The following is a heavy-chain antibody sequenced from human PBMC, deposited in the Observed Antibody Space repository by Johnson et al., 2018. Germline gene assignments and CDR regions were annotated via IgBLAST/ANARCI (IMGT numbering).Heavy chain of an antibody. CDR1: GFTFTSYA. V-gene: IGHV3-23*04. CDR2: ISGSGGST. Sequence: VQLVQSGGGLVQPGGSLRLSCAASGFTFTSYAMSWVRQAPGKGLEWVSAISGSGGSTYYADSVKGRFTISRDNSKNTLYLQMNSLRAEDTAVYYWAGQISLDNWYYSYYMDGWGKGTTVTVSS. CDR3: AGQISLDNWYYSYYMDG. D-gene: IGHD1-1*01. J-gene: IGHJ6*03.